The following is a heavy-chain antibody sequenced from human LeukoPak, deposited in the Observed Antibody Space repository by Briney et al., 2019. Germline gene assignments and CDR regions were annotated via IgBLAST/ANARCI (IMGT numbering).Heavy chain of an antibody. CDR2: IIPILGIA. J-gene: IGHJ6*02. V-gene: IGHV1-69*04. D-gene: IGHD5-12*01. CDR3: ARAADLVDSYGMDV. CDR1: GGTFSSYA. Sequence: SVKVSCKASGGTFSSYAISWVRQAPGQGLEWMGKIIPILGIANYAQKFQGRVTITADKSTSTAYMELGSLRSEDTAVYYCARAADLVDSYGMDVWGQGTTVTVSS.